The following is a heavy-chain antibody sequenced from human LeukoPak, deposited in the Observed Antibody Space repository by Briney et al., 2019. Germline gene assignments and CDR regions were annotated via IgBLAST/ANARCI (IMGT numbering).Heavy chain of an antibody. Sequence: TGGSLRLSCAASGFTFSRYTMSWVRQAPGKGLEWVANIKYDGSEKYYVDSVKGRFTISRDNAKNSLYLQMNSLRAEDTAVYYCARGGTTFEHWGQGTLVTVSS. V-gene: IGHV3-7*01. J-gene: IGHJ4*02. D-gene: IGHD1-1*01. CDR3: ARGGTTFEH. CDR2: IKYDGSEK. CDR1: GFTFSRYT.